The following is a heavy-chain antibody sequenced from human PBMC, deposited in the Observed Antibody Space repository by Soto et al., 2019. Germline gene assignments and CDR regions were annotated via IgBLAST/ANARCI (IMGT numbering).Heavy chain of an antibody. V-gene: IGHV1-2*02. Sequence: QVQLVQSGADVKTPGASVRVSCKASGYTFTGYYVHWVREAPGQGLEWMGWINPETGGTSYAQKFQGRVTLSRDTSINTADLELSRLRFDDAAVYFCARELSQVISDGMAVWRQGTTVTVSS. J-gene: IGHJ6*02. D-gene: IGHD2-21*01. CDR3: ARELSQVISDGMAV. CDR2: INPETGGT. CDR1: GYTFTGYY.